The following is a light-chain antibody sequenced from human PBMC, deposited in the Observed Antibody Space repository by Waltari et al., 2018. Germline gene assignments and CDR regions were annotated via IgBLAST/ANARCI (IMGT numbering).Light chain of an antibody. V-gene: IGKV4-1*01. CDR2: WAS. Sequence: DIVMTQSQDSLGVYLGERTTINCKSSQSVLYSSNSKNYLAWYQQKTEPPPKLLINWASTRQSEVADRFSCSGSGTDFTIHISSLQAEDVSVYYCQQHYSAPFTFGPGTKVDVK. CDR3: QQHYSAPFT. J-gene: IGKJ3*01. CDR1: QSVLYSSNSKNY.